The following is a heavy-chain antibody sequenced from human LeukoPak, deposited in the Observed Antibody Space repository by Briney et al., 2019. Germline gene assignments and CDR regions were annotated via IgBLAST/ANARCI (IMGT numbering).Heavy chain of an antibody. V-gene: IGHV3-20*04. Sequence: GGSLRLSCAASGFTFDDYGMSWGRQAPGKGLHWVSGFNWNGGSTGYADSVKGRFTISRDNARNSLYLQMNSLRAEDTALYYCASIGYYYDSSGPMGIWGQGTMVTVSS. D-gene: IGHD3-22*01. J-gene: IGHJ3*02. CDR1: GFTFDDYG. CDR2: FNWNGGST. CDR3: ASIGYYYDSSGPMGI.